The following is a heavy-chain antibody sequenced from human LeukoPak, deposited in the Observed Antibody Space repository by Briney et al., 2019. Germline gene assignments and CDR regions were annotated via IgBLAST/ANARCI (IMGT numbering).Heavy chain of an antibody. CDR1: GFTFSSYA. V-gene: IGHV3-30*04. J-gene: IGHJ5*02. CDR3: AREYYYDSSGYLP. CDR2: ISYDGSNK. Sequence: GGSLRLSCAASGFTFSSYAMHWVRQAPGKGLEWVAVISYDGSNKYYADSVKGRFTISRDNSKNTLYLQMNSLRAEDTAVYYCAREYYYDSSGYLPWGQGTLVTVSS. D-gene: IGHD3-22*01.